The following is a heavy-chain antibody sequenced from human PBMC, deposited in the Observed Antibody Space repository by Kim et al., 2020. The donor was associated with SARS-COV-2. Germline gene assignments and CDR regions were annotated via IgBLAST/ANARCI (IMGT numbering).Heavy chain of an antibody. V-gene: IGHV3-33*01. CDR1: GFTFSSDG. D-gene: IGHD6-13*01. CDR3: ARDHSAGYSSSWNDY. J-gene: IGHJ4*02. CDR2: ISDDGSKK. Sequence: GGSLRLSCAASGFTFSSDGMHWVRQAPGKGLEWVAVISDDGSKKYYADSVKGRFTISRDNSKNTLYLQMNSLRAEDTAVYYCARDHSAGYSSSWNDYWGPGTLVTVSS.